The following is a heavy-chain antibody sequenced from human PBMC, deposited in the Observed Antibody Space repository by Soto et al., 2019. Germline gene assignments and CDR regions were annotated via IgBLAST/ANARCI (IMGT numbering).Heavy chain of an antibody. V-gene: IGHV3-23*01. Sequence: EVRLLESGGGLVQPGGSLRLSCAASGFTFSSYAMNWVRQAPGKGLEWVSAISSSGGNTYFADSVKGRFIISRDNSKNTVYLQMNRLRAEDTAVYYCAKDACSSGSCYRARFDPWGQGTLVTVSS. D-gene: IGHD2-15*01. J-gene: IGHJ5*02. CDR2: ISSSGGNT. CDR1: GFTFSSYA. CDR3: AKDACSSGSCYRARFDP.